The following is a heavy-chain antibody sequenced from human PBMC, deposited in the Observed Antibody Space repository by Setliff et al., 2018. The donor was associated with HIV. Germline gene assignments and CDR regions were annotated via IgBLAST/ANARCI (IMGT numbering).Heavy chain of an antibody. Sequence: PSETLSLTCTVSGGSISSGSYYWSWIRQPAGKGLEWIGHIYTGGSTNYNPSLKSRVTISLDMSKNQFSLKLSSVTAADTAVYYCARVPVGSGSVDYWGQGTLVTVSS. J-gene: IGHJ4*02. CDR3: ARVPVGSGSVDY. V-gene: IGHV4-61*09. CDR2: IYTGGST. CDR1: GGSISSGSYY. D-gene: IGHD3-10*01.